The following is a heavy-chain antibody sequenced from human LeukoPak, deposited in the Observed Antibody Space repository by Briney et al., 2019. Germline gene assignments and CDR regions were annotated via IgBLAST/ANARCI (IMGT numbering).Heavy chain of an antibody. D-gene: IGHD2/OR15-2a*01. CDR3: ARRIQGDYFDY. CDR1: GGSFSGYY. V-gene: IGHV4-34*01. Sequence: SETLSLTCAVYGGSFSGYYWGWIRQPPGKGLEWIGNIYYSGSTYYNPSLKSRVTISVETSKNQFSLKLSSVTAADTAVYYCARRIQGDYFDYWGQGTLVTVSS. CDR2: IYYSGST. J-gene: IGHJ4*02.